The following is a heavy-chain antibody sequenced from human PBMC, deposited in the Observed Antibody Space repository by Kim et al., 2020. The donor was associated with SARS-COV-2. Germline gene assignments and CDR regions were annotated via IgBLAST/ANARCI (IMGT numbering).Heavy chain of an antibody. CDR3: AREYYYDSSGYYTTDESNYYYYGMDV. J-gene: IGHJ6*02. CDR2: IIPIFGTA. CDR1: GGTFSSYA. Sequence: SVKVSCKASGGTFSSYAISWVRQAPGQGLEWMGGIIPIFGTANYAQKFQGRVTITADESTSTAYMELSSLRSEDTAVYYCAREYYYDSSGYYTTDESNYYYYGMDVWGQGTTVTVSS. D-gene: IGHD3-22*01. V-gene: IGHV1-69*13.